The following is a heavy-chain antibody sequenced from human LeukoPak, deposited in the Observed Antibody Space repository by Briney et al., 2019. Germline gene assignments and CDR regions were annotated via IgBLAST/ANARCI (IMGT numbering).Heavy chain of an antibody. V-gene: IGHV1-2*02. CDR2: INPNSGGT. CDR1: GYTFTGYY. Sequence: ASVKVSCKASGYTFTGYYMHWVRQAPGQGLEWMGWINPNSGGTNYAQKFQGRVTMTRDTSISTAYMELSRLRSDDTAVYYCARRIAAAGARDRRSFDYWGQGTLVTVSS. J-gene: IGHJ4*02. D-gene: IGHD6-13*01. CDR3: ARRIAAAGARDRRSFDY.